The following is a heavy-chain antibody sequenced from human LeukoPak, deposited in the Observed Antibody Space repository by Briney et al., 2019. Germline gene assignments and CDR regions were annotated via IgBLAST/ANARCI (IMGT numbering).Heavy chain of an antibody. CDR1: GGSISSGGYY. Sequence: SETLSLTCTVSGGSISSGGYYWSWIRQHPGKGLEWIGYIHYSGSTYYNPSLKSRVTISVDTSKNQFSLKLSSVTAADTAVYYCARETYYYDSSGSRTIDYWGQGTLVTVSS. D-gene: IGHD3-22*01. CDR3: ARETYYYDSSGSRTIDY. CDR2: IHYSGST. V-gene: IGHV4-31*03. J-gene: IGHJ4*02.